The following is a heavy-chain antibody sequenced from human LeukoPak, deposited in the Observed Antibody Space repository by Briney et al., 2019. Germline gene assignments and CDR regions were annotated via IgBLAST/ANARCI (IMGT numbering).Heavy chain of an antibody. Sequence: SETLSLTCTVSGGSISSYYWSWIRQPPGKGLEWIGYIYYSGSTNYNPSLKSRVTISVDTSKNQFSLKLSSVTAADTAVYYCARASLNEYSSSRGAFDIWGQGTMVTVSS. CDR1: GGSISSYY. CDR3: ARASLNEYSSSRGAFDI. D-gene: IGHD6-13*01. CDR2: IYYSGST. J-gene: IGHJ3*02. V-gene: IGHV4-59*01.